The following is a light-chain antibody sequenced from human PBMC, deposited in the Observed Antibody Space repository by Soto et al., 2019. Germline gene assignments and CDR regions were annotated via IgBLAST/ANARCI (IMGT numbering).Light chain of an antibody. J-gene: IGKJ3*01. CDR3: QQYATFPCT. V-gene: IGKV3-20*01. CDR2: GAS. Sequence: IVLTQSPVTLSLSPGEGATLSCRASQSVSGSYLAWYQQKPGQAPRLLIYGASSRATGIPDRFSGSGSGTDFTLRISRLAPEDFAVYYCQQYATFPCTFGPGTKVDIK. CDR1: QSVSGSY.